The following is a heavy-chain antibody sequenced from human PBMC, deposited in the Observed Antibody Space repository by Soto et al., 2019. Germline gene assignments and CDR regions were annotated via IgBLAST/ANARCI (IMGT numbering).Heavy chain of an antibody. CDR3: ARTPTIFGAVSLDY. J-gene: IGHJ4*02. D-gene: IGHD3-3*01. V-gene: IGHV5-51*01. CDR1: GYSFTSYW. Sequence: PGESLKISCQGSGYSFTSYWIGWVRQVPGKGLEWMGIIYPGDSDTRYSPSFQGQVTISADKSIDTAYLQWSSLKASDTAMYYCARTPTIFGAVSLDYWGQGTLVTVSS. CDR2: IYPGDSDT.